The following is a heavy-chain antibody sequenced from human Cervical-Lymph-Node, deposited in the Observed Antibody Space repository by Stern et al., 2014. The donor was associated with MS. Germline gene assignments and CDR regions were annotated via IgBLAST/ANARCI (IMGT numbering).Heavy chain of an antibody. CDR1: GFIFSGSS. V-gene: IGHV3-73*02. CDR3: TSGGVLAANSFDN. D-gene: IGHD2-15*01. Sequence: EVQLVESGGGLVQPGGSLKLSCAASGFIFSGSSMHWVRQASGEGLEWVGRIRSKINNYATADAASVQGRFIISRDDSKNTAYLQMNSLKTEDTALYYCTSGGVLAANSFDNWGQGTLVTVSS. J-gene: IGHJ4*02. CDR2: IRSKINNYAT.